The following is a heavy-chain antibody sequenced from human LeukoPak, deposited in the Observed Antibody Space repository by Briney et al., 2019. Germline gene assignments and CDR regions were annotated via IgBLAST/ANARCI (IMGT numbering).Heavy chain of an antibody. D-gene: IGHD5-12*01. CDR3: ARVLFSGYGGPYYYGMDV. J-gene: IGHJ6*02. CDR2: ISYDGSNK. CDR1: GFTFSSYA. Sequence: GRSLRLSCAASGFTFSSYAMHWVRQAPGKGLEWVAVISYDGSNKYYADSVKGRFTISRDNSKSTLYLQMNSLRAEDTAVYYCARVLFSGYGGPYYYGMDVWGQGTTVTVSS. V-gene: IGHV3-30-3*01.